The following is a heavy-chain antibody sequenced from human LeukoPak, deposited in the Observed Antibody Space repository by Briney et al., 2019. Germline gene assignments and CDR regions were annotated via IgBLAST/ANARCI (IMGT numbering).Heavy chain of an antibody. D-gene: IGHD6-13*01. Sequence: PGGSLRLSCAASGFTFSSYEMHWVRQAPGKGLEWISYISSSGSTIYYADSVKGRFTISRDNGKNSLYLQMNSLRAEDTAVYYCARGRHLWQQRVFDYWGQGTLVTVSS. V-gene: IGHV3-48*03. CDR2: ISSSGSTI. J-gene: IGHJ4*02. CDR3: ARGRHLWQQRVFDY. CDR1: GFTFSSYE.